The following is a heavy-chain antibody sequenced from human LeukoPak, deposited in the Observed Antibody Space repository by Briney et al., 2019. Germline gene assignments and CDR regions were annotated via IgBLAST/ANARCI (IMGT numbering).Heavy chain of an antibody. CDR2: ISYDGSNK. D-gene: IGHD2-2*01. Sequence: GRSLRRSCAASGFTFSIYGMHWVRQAPGRGLESAAVISYDGSNKYYADSVKCRFTISRDNSKNTLYLQMNSVRAEDTAVYYCAKVVSRYCSSTSCPEDYWGQGTLVTVSS. CDR1: GFTFSIYG. V-gene: IGHV3-30*18. J-gene: IGHJ4*02. CDR3: AKVVSRYCSSTSCPEDY.